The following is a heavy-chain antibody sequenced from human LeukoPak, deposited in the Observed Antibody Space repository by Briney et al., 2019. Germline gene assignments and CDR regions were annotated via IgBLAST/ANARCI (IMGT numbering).Heavy chain of an antibody. Sequence: SETLSLTCTASGGSISSSSYYWSWIREPAGKGLEWIGRIYTSGSTNYNPSLESRVTISVDTSRNQFSLKLSSVTAADTAVYYCARDGRLEGCGGDCYTDYWGQGTLVTVSS. J-gene: IGHJ4*02. CDR1: GGSISSSSYY. V-gene: IGHV4-61*02. D-gene: IGHD2-21*01. CDR3: ARDGRLEGCGGDCYTDY. CDR2: IYTSGST.